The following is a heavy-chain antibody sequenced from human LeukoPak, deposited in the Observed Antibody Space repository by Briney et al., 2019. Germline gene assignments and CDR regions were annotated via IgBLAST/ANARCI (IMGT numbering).Heavy chain of an antibody. V-gene: IGHV3-23*01. CDR1: GFTFSSYS. J-gene: IGHJ4*02. Sequence: GGSLRLSCAASGFTFSSYSMNWVRQAPGKGLEWVSAISGSGDSTYYADSVKGRFTISRDNPKNTLYLQMNSLRGEDTAIYYCAKGDCNDGSCYLFPLDHWGQGTLVTVSS. CDR2: ISGSGDST. CDR3: AKGDCNDGSCYLFPLDH. D-gene: IGHD2-15*01.